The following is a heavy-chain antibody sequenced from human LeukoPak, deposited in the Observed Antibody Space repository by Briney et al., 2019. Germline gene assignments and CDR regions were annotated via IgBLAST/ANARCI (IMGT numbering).Heavy chain of an antibody. D-gene: IGHD1-26*01. CDR2: IDPSDSYS. CDR1: GYSFTSYW. J-gene: IGHJ4*02. Sequence: GESLKISCKGSGYSFTSYWISWVRQMPGKGLEWMGRIDPSDSYSNYSPSFQGHVTISADKSINTAYLQWSSLKASDTAILYCARHRPEDIELDYWGQGTLVTVSS. CDR3: ARHRPEDIELDY. V-gene: IGHV5-10-1*01.